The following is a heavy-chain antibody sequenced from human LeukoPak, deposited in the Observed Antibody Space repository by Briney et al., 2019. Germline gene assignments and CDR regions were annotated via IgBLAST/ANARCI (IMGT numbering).Heavy chain of an antibody. Sequence: ASVKVSCTTSGYTFIGFYIHWVRQAPGQGLEWMGWINPNSGGTNYAQKFQGRVTMTRDTFISTAYMELSRLRSDDTAVYYCARDRIAVAGYPNWFDPWGQGTLVTVSS. CDR1: GYTFIGFY. D-gene: IGHD6-19*01. CDR3: ARDRIAVAGYPNWFDP. V-gene: IGHV1-2*02. CDR2: INPNSGGT. J-gene: IGHJ5*02.